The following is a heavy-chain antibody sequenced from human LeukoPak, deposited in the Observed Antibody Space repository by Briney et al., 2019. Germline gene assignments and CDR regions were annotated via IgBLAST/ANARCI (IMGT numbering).Heavy chain of an antibody. CDR1: GFTLSSDS. J-gene: IGHJ4*02. CDR3: ATVFGY. CDR2: MNQDGSDT. V-gene: IGHV3-74*01. Sequence: GGSLRLSCAVSGFTLSSDSMHWGRHAPGKGLEWVSRMNQDGSDTSYADSVKGRFAISRDNAKNTVYLQMNSLRAEDSAVYYCATVFGYWGQGTLVTVSS.